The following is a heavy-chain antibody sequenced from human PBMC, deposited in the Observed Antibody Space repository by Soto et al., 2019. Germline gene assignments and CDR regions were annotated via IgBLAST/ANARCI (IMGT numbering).Heavy chain of an antibody. CDR1: GYTFTSYA. Sequence: ASVKVSCKASGYTFTSYAMHWVRQAPGQGLEWMGWINPNSGGTNYAQKFQGWVTMTRDTSISTAYMELSRLRSDDTAVYYCARELSGGYYYYGMDVWGQGTTVTV. V-gene: IGHV1-2*04. CDR3: ARELSGGYYYYGMDV. J-gene: IGHJ6*02. CDR2: INPNSGGT. D-gene: IGHD3-16*01.